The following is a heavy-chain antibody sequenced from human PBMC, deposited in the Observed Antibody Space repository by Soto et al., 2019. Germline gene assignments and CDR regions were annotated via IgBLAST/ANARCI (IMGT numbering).Heavy chain of an antibody. J-gene: IGHJ4*02. V-gene: IGHV3-48*01. CDR3: AGDPVGITDFYH. CDR2: IWSGGSGIT. CDR1: GFTFSTYG. D-gene: IGHD1-20*01. Sequence: EVQLVESGGGLVQPGGSLRLSCAASGFTFSTYGMNWVRQAPEKGLEWVSHIWSGGSGITHYAESVKGRFTISRDNAKNSLYLQMDSLRAEDTAVYYCAGDPVGITDFYHWGQGTLVTVSS.